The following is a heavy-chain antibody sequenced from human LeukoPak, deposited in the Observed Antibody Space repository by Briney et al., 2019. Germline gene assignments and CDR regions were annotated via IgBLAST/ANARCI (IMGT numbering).Heavy chain of an antibody. Sequence: GGSLRLSCAASGFIFTDYGMHWVRQAPGKGLEWLTFIRYDGSDKYYADSVKGRFTISRDNSKNTLYLQMNSLRAEDTAVYYCAKDRRATIPVAFDIWGQGTMVTVSS. CDR1: GFIFTDYG. J-gene: IGHJ3*02. D-gene: IGHD5-24*01. CDR2: IRYDGSDK. CDR3: AKDRRATIPVAFDI. V-gene: IGHV3-30*02.